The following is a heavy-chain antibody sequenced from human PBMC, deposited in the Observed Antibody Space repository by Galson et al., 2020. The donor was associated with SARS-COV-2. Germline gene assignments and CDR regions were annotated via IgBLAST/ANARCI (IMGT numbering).Heavy chain of an antibody. Sequence: TGGSLRLSCAASGFTFSSYAMHWVRQAPGKGLEWVADISYDGRNKYYADSVKGRFTISRDNSKNTLYLQMNSLRAEDTTVYYCARGLVVRDHFDYWGQGTLVAVSS. J-gene: IGHJ4*02. CDR2: ISYDGRNK. CDR1: GFTFSSYA. D-gene: IGHD3-22*01. CDR3: ARGLVVRDHFDY. V-gene: IGHV3-30*04.